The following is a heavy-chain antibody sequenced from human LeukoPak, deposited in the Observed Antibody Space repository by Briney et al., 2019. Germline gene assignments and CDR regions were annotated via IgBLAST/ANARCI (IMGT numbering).Heavy chain of an antibody. V-gene: IGHV4-59*01. D-gene: IGHD1-14*01. Sequence: PPETLSLTCTVSGGSISSYYWSWIRQPPGKGLEWIGHTFYSGNVKYNPSLESRVTISVDRSRNQISLNLNSVTAADTAVYYCAKGGPEASAGLSWFDPWGQGALVTVSS. CDR3: AKGGPEASAGLSWFDP. CDR1: GGSISSYY. CDR2: TFYSGNV. J-gene: IGHJ5*02.